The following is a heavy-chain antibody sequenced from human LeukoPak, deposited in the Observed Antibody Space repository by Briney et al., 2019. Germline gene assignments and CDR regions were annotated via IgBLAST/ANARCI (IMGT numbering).Heavy chain of an antibody. Sequence: ESGGSLRLSCAASVFTFSSYGMHWGRQAPGKGLEWVALIKPDGSNKYYADSVKGRFTISRDNSKNTLHLQMNSLRAEDRAVYYCARSRAFDYWGQGTLVTVSS. CDR3: ARSRAFDY. J-gene: IGHJ4*02. D-gene: IGHD2/OR15-2a*01. V-gene: IGHV3-30*02. CDR1: VFTFSSYG. CDR2: IKPDGSNK.